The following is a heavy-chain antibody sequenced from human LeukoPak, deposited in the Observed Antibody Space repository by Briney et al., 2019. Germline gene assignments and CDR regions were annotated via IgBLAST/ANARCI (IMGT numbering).Heavy chain of an antibody. J-gene: IGHJ3*02. V-gene: IGHV4-4*09. CDR2: IYTSGST. D-gene: IGHD3-3*01. CDR3: ARVIRSGSYDI. Sequence: SETLSLTWTVSGGSISSYYWSWIRQPPGKGLEWIGYIYTSGSTNYNPSLKSRVTISVDTSKNQFSLKLSSVTAADTAVYYCARVIRSGSYDIWGQGTMVTVSS. CDR1: GGSISSYY.